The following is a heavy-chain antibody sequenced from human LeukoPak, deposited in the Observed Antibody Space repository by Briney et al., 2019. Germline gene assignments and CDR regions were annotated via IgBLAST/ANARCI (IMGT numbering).Heavy chain of an antibody. V-gene: IGHV4-31*03. CDR3: ARGSFGSSSSSDY. CDR2: IYHSGST. CDR1: GGSISSGGYY. D-gene: IGHD6-6*01. Sequence: SQTLSLTCTVSGGSISSGGYYWSWLRQHPGKGLEWIGYIYHSGSTYYNPSLKSRVTISVDTSKNQFSLKLSSVTAADTAVYYCARGSFGSSSSSDYWGQGTLVTVSS. J-gene: IGHJ4*02.